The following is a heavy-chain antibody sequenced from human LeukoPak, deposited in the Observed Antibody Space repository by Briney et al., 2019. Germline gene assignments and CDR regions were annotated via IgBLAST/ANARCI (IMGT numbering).Heavy chain of an antibody. D-gene: IGHD6-19*01. Sequence: PGGSLRLSCAASGFTFSAYVMHWVRQAPGKGLQWVAVISDSGGYTQYADSVKGRFTISRDNSKNTLYLQMNSLRAEDTAVYYCAKRRAVPDPHRGLDYWGQGTLVTVSS. V-gene: IGHV3-23*01. CDR1: GFTFSAYV. CDR2: ISDSGGYT. CDR3: AKRRAVPDPHRGLDY. J-gene: IGHJ4*02.